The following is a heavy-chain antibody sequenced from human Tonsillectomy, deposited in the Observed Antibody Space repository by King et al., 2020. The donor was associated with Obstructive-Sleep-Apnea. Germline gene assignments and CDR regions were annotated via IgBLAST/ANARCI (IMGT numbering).Heavy chain of an antibody. CDR1: GITFSSYS. J-gene: IGHJ3*01. D-gene: IGHD3-16*01. CDR3: ATGGPDAFDF. V-gene: IGHV3-48*04. Sequence: VQLVESGGGLVQPGGSLRFSCAASGITFSSYSMNWVRKAPGRGLDWVSYISISISTIYYADSVKGRFTISRDNAKNSLYLQMNSLRAEDTSVYYCATGGPDAFDFWGRGTMVTVSS. CDR2: ISISISTI.